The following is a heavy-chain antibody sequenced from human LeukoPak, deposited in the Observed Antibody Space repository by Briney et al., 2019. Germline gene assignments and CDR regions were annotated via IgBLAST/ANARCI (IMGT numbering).Heavy chain of an antibody. CDR3: ATVVQLPTNYGMDV. D-gene: IGHD1-1*01. CDR1: GYTLTELS. V-gene: IGHV1-24*01. J-gene: IGHJ6*02. Sequence: ASVKVSCKVSGYTLTELSMHWVRQAPGKGLEWMGGFDPEDGETIYAQKFQGRVTMTEDTSTDTAYMELSSLRSEDTAVYYCATVVQLPTNYGMDVWGQGTTVTVSS. CDR2: FDPEDGET.